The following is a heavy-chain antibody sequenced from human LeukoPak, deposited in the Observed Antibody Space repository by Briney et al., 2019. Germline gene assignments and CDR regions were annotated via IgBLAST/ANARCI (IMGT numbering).Heavy chain of an antibody. D-gene: IGHD3-22*01. Sequence: GASVKVSCKASGYTFTSYGISWVRQAPGQGLEWMGGIIPIFDTANYAQKFQGRVTITADESSNTAYMELSSLRSDDTAVYYCARFETYYYDSSANNWFDPWGQGTLVTVSS. J-gene: IGHJ5*02. CDR2: IIPIFDTA. CDR1: GYTFTSYG. V-gene: IGHV1-69*13. CDR3: ARFETYYYDSSANNWFDP.